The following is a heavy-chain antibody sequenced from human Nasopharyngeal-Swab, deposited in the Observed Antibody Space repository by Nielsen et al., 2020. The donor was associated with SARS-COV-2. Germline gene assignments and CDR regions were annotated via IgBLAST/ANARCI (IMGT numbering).Heavy chain of an antibody. V-gene: IGHV3-30*03. D-gene: IGHD1-1*01. Sequence: GESLKISCAASGFTFNSHGMHWVRQAPGKGLEWVAVISFDGSKKYYADSVKGRFTISRDSSKNTLYLQMNSLRAEDTAVYYCASGTYDNAPGWGQGTLVTVSS. J-gene: IGHJ4*02. CDR1: GFTFNSHG. CDR3: ASGTYDNAPG. CDR2: ISFDGSKK.